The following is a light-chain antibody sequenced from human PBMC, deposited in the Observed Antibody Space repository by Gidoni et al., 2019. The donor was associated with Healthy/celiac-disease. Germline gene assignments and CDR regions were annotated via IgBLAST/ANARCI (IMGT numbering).Light chain of an antibody. CDR3: GTCDSSLSAGV. Sequence: TISCSGSSSNIGNNYVSWYQQLPGTAPKLLIYDNNKRPSGIPDRFSGSKSGTSATLGITGLQTGDEADYYCGTCDSSLSAGVFGGGTKLTVL. CDR2: DNN. CDR1: SSNIGNNY. J-gene: IGLJ2*01. V-gene: IGLV1-51*01.